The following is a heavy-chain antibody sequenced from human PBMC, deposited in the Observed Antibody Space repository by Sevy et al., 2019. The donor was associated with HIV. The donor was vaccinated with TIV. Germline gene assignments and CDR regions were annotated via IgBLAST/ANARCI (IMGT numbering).Heavy chain of an antibody. V-gene: IGHV3-23*01. D-gene: IGHD2-8*01. CDR2: LTFGCGEI. Sequence: GSLRPSCAASGFTFSKYFMSWVRQPPGKGLEWVSTLTFGCGEINYADSVKGRFTISRDNSKSSVYLQMNNLRPEDTAVYYCAREGCTKPHDYWGQGTLVTVSS. CDR3: AREGCTKPHDY. CDR1: GFTFSKYF. J-gene: IGHJ4*02.